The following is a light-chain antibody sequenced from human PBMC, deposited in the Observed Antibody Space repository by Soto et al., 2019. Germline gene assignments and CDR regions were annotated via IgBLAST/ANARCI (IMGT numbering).Light chain of an antibody. CDR1: QSISSW. CDR3: HNYFCAPWT. J-gene: IGKJ1*01. Sequence: DIQMTQSPSTLSASAGDRVTITCRASQSISSWLAWYQQKPGKAPRLLIYKASSLESGVPSRFSGSGSGTEFPLTISSLQPDDFATDYCHNYFCAPWTFGQGTKVQI. V-gene: IGKV1-5*03. CDR2: KAS.